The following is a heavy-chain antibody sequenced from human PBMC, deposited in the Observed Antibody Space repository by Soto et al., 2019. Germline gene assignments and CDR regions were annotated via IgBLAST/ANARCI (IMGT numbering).Heavy chain of an antibody. V-gene: IGHV1-46*01. CDR2: IDPSGGST. CDR3: AKEAISGYDSYFDF. J-gene: IGHJ4*01. D-gene: IGHD5-12*01. CDR1: GYTFTSYS. Sequence: ASVKVSCKASGYTFTSYSLHWLRQAPGQGLEWMGIIDPSGGSTSYAQRFQGRVTITRDTSTRTVYMELSSLRSEDTAVYYCAKEAISGYDSYFDFWGRGTLVPVSS.